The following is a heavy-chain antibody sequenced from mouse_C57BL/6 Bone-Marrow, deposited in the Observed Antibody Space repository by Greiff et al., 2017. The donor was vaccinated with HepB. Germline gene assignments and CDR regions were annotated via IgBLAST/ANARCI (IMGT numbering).Heavy chain of an antibody. V-gene: IGHV1-61*01. Sequence: QVQLQQSGAELVRPGSSVKLSCKASGYTFTSYWMDWVKQRPGQGLEWIGNIYPSDSETHYNQKFKDKATLTVDKSSSTAYMQLSSLTSEDSAVYYCARSLYYYGSSWFAYWGQGTLVTVSA. D-gene: IGHD1-1*01. CDR1: GYTFTSYW. J-gene: IGHJ3*01. CDR2: IYPSDSET. CDR3: ARSLYYYGSSWFAY.